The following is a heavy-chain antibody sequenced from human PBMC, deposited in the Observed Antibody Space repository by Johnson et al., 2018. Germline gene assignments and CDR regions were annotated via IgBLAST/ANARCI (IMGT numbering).Heavy chain of an antibody. CDR3: ARDTGYAFDI. CDR1: GFTFSSYS. V-gene: IGHV3-48*01. J-gene: IGHJ3*02. Sequence: VQSGGSLTLSCAASGFTFSSYSMNWVRQAPGKGLEWVSYITPAGDSPIQYADSVKGRFTISRDNAKNSLYLQRNSLGAADTALYYCARDTGYAFDIWGTGTMVTGSS. CDR2: ITPAGDSPI. D-gene: IGHD3-10*01.